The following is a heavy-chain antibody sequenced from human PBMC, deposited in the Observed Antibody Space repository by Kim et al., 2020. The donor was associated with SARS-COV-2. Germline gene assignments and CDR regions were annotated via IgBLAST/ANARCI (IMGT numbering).Heavy chain of an antibody. CDR3: ARQLGPTLNY. D-gene: IGHD1-26*01. Sequence: TTYAEPGQGRFTTSRQKSGNTVYLRMNSLRAEDTAVYYCARQLGPTLNYWGQGTLVTVSS. CDR2: T. V-gene: IGHV3-53*04. J-gene: IGHJ4*02.